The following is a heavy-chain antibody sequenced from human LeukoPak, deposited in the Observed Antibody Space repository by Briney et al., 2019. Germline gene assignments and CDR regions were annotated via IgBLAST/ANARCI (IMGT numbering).Heavy chain of an antibody. J-gene: IGHJ6*02. CDR3: AKALYGTDV. Sequence: GGSLRLSCAASGFTVGSYDMIWVRQTPGKGLEWVSGISAGGGSTYYADSVKGRFTISRDNSKNTLYLQVNSLRAEDTAVYYCAKALYGTDVWGQGTTVIVSS. V-gene: IGHV3-23*01. CDR1: GFTVGSYD. CDR2: ISAGGGST.